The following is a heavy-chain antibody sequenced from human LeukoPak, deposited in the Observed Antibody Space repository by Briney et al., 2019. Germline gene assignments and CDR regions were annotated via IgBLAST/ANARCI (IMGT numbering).Heavy chain of an antibody. D-gene: IGHD2-2*01. CDR2: IIPIFGTA. J-gene: IGHJ3*02. V-gene: IGHV1-69*05. CDR1: GGTFSSYA. CDR3: ATDYCSSTSCYADAIPSAFDI. Sequence: ASVKVSCKASGGTFSSYAISWVRQAPGQGLEWMGRIIPIFGTANYARKFQGRVTITTDESTSTAYMELSSLRSEDTAVYYCATDYCSSTSCYADAIPSAFDIWGQGTMVTVSS.